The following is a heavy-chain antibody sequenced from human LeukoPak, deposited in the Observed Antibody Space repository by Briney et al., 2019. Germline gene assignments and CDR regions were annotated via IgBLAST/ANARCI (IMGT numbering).Heavy chain of an antibody. CDR3: AKEPREYCSSTSCPKWFDS. D-gene: IGHD2-2*01. J-gene: IGHJ5*01. CDR1: GFTFNNYA. V-gene: IGHV3-23*01. Sequence: GGSLRLSCAASGFTFNNYAMSWVRQALGKGLEWVSAISASGGTTYYADSVKGRFTISRDNSENTLFLQMNSLRAEDTAVYYCAKEPREYCSSTSCPKWFDSWGQGTLVIVSS. CDR2: ISASGGTT.